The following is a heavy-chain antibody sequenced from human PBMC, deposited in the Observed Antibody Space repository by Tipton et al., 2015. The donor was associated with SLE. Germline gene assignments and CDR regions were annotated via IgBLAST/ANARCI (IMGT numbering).Heavy chain of an antibody. Sequence: SLRLSCAASGFNFRDSWMHWVRQAPGKRLIWVAHINDNGITTAYADSVKGRFTISRDNTEDTLYLQMNSLRAEDTAVYFCARAIAPGSSRISDFWGQGTLVSVSS. CDR1: GFNFRDSW. V-gene: IGHV3-74*01. J-gene: IGHJ4*02. CDR3: ARAIAPGSSRISDF. D-gene: IGHD6-13*01. CDR2: INDNGITT.